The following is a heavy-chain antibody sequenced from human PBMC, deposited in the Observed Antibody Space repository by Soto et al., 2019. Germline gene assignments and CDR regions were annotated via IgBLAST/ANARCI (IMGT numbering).Heavy chain of an antibody. CDR1: GGTFSNHA. Sequence: SVKVSCKASGGTFSNHAISWVRQAPGQGLEWVGGIIPMFPTADYAQRFQGRVTITADDSTTTVYMELSGLRSGDTAMYYCARDDATYCGGDCYRYFYYGMDVWGQGTTVTVSS. V-gene: IGHV1-69*13. J-gene: IGHJ6*02. CDR2: IIPMFPTA. D-gene: IGHD2-21*02. CDR3: ARDDATYCGGDCYRYFYYGMDV.